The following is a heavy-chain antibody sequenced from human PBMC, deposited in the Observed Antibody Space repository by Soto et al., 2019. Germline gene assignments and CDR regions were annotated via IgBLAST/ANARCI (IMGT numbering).Heavy chain of an antibody. V-gene: IGHV3-30-3*01. Sequence: QVQLVESGGGVVQPGRSLRLSCAASGFTFSSYAMHWVRQAPGKGLEWVAVISYDGSNKYYADSVKGRFTISRDNSKNALDLQMNSLRAEDTAVYYCARDHYGFDPWGQGTLVTVSS. D-gene: IGHD4-17*01. CDR1: GFTFSSYA. CDR2: ISYDGSNK. J-gene: IGHJ5*02. CDR3: ARDHYGFDP.